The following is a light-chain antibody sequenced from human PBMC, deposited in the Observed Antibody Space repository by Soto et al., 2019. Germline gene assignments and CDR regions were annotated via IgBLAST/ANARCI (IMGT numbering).Light chain of an antibody. CDR3: SSYTSSSTPV. CDR2: EVS. Sequence: QSVLTQPSSGSGSPGHSITISCSGTSSDIGIYKYVSWYQQHPGKAPKLMIYEVSNRPSGVSKRFSGSKSGNTASLTISGLQAEDEADYYCSSYTSSSTPVFGGGTKVTVL. CDR1: SSDIGIYKY. J-gene: IGLJ2*01. V-gene: IGLV2-14*01.